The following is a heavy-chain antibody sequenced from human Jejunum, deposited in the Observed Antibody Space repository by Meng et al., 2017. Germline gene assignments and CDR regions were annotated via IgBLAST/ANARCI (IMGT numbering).Heavy chain of an antibody. V-gene: IGHV4-59*01. CDR2: IYYSGST. CDR1: GGSISVFH. J-gene: IGHJ3*01. CDR3: ARLKAVTGLYDAFDF. Sequence: SETLSLTCTVSGGSISVFHWSWIRQPPGKGLEWIGYIYYSGSTNYNPSLKSRVTISVDTSKNQFSLKLRSVTAADKAVYYCARLKAVTGLYDAFDFWGQGKMVNGSS. D-gene: IGHD6-19*01.